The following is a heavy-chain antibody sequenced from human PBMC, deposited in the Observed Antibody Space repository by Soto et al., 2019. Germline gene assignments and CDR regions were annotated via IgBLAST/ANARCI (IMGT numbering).Heavy chain of an antibody. CDR1: GFTFSSYG. D-gene: IGHD5-18*01. Sequence: AGGSLRLSCAASGFTFSSYGMHWVRQAPGKGLEWVAVISYDGSNKYYADSVKGRFTISRDNSKNTLYLQMNSLRAEDTAVYYCAKDIREAGYSYGQPFDYWGQGTLVTVSS. V-gene: IGHV3-30*18. CDR2: ISYDGSNK. J-gene: IGHJ4*02. CDR3: AKDIREAGYSYGQPFDY.